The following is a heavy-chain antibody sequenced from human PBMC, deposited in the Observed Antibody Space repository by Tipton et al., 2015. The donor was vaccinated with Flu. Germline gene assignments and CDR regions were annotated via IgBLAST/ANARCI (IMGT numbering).Heavy chain of an antibody. CDR2: IKQDGSEK. CDR3: ARDWYDFWSGYSATQHINWYFDL. J-gene: IGHJ2*01. D-gene: IGHD3-3*01. Sequence: SLRLSCAASGFTFSSYWMSWVRQAPGKGLEWVANIKQDGSEKYYVDSVKGRFTISRDNAKNSLYLQMNSLRAEDTAVYYCARDWYDFWSGYSATQHINWYFDLWGRGTLVTVSS. V-gene: IGHV3-7*03. CDR1: GFTFSSYW.